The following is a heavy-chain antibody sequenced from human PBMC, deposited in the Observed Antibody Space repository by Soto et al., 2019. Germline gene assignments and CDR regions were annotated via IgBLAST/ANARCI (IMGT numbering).Heavy chain of an antibody. CDR3: AKVSYYCYRDRYDMYDY. CDR2: VSYDGSNK. J-gene: IGHJ4*02. D-gene: IGHD3-22*01. V-gene: IGHV3-30*18. CDR1: GFTLSSYG. Sequence: GGSLRLSCAASGFTLSSYGVHWVRQAPGKELEWVASVSYDGSNKHYADSVKGRFTISRDNSRNTLDLQMNSLRAEDTAVYYCAKVSYYCYRDRYDMYDYWGQGSQVTGSS.